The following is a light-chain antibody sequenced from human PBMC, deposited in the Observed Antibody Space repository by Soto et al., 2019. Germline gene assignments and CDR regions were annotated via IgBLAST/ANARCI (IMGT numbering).Light chain of an antibody. V-gene: IGLV2-14*01. CDR1: SSDVGDYNY. CDR3: SSYISNSIVV. CDR2: EVS. Sequence: QSALTQPASVSGSPGQSLTISCTGTSSDVGDYNYVSWYQQHPGKAPKLMIYEVSHRLSGVSNRFSGSKSGYTASLTISGLQDEDEADYYCSSYISNSIVVFGGGTKLTVL. J-gene: IGLJ2*01.